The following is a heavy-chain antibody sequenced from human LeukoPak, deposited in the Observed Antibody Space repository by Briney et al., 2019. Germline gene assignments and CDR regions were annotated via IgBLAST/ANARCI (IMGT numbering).Heavy chain of an antibody. CDR3: AKGYYGDDDHPDAFDI. J-gene: IGHJ3*02. D-gene: IGHD4-17*01. V-gene: IGHV3-30*02. CDR2: IRYYGNII. Sequence: GGSLRLSCAASGFTFSNYGLHWVRQAPGKGLEWLAFIRYYGNIIYYEASVKDRFTISRDNSKNTLYLQLNSLRANDRTLYYFAKGYYGDDDHPDAFDIWGQGTMVTVSS. CDR1: GFTFSNYG.